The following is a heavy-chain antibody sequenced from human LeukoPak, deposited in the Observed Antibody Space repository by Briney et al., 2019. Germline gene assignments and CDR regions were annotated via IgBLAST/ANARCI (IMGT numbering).Heavy chain of an antibody. J-gene: IGHJ4*02. D-gene: IGHD3-22*01. V-gene: IGHV3-23*01. Sequence: GGSLRLSCAASGFTFSSYAMSWVRQAPGKGLEWVSAISGSGGSTYYADSVKGRFTIFRDNSKNTLYLQMNSLRAEDTAVYYCAKGPSIVVVDYYFDYWGQGTLVTVSS. CDR3: AKGPSIVVVDYYFDY. CDR2: ISGSGGST. CDR1: GFTFSSYA.